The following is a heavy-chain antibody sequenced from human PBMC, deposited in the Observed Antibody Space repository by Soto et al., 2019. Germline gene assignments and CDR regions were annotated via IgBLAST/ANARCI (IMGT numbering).Heavy chain of an antibody. V-gene: IGHV3-21*01. CDR1: GFTFSSYS. CDR3: ARGGKH. Sequence: EVQLVQSGGGLVKPGGSLRLSCEASGFTFSSYSRNWVRQTPGKGLEWVSAISSSSSYMYYVDSVKGRFTISRDNAKNSLYLQMNSLRAEDTAVYYCARGGKHWGQGTLVTVSS. CDR2: ISSSSSYM. J-gene: IGHJ1*01. D-gene: IGHD3-16*01.